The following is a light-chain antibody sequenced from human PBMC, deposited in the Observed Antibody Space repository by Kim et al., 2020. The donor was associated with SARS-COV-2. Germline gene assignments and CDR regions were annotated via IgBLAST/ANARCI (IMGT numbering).Light chain of an antibody. J-gene: IGKJ2*01. CDR3: QQNGSTPST. CDR1: QIVCINK. V-gene: IGKV3D-7*01. CDR2: AAS. Sequence: LSPGSQATLTCWASQIVCINKLSCLQQKRGHAPIRLFYAASNEAVGTPVRFSGGGSRTDFPLTINSLQPEDSAVYYCQQNGSTPSTFGPGTKLEIK.